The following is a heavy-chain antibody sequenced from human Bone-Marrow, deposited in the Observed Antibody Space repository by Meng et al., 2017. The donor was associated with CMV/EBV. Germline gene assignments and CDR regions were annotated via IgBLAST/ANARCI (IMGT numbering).Heavy chain of an antibody. Sequence: CTAYRCIFSSYARHWVRQAPGKGLEWVAVIGHDGTKKYYGDSVKGRFAISRDNSKNTLYLQMHRLRAEDTAVYFCAKSHGSGWYYFDSWGQGSLVTVSS. CDR3: AKSHGSGWYYFDS. V-gene: IGHV3-30*18. J-gene: IGHJ4*02. CDR1: RCIFSSYA. CDR2: IGHDGTKK. D-gene: IGHD6-19*01.